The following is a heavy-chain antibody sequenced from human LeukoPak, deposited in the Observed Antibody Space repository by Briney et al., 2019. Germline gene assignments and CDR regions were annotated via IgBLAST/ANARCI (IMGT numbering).Heavy chain of an antibody. CDR3: ARIGSGSYALDY. CDR1: GYGFTGYW. Sequence: GESLKISCKGSGYGFTGYWIAWVRQMPGKGLEWMGIIYPGDSDTRSSPSFQGQVTISVDKSITTAYLQWSSLKASDTAIYYCARIGSGSYALDYWGQGTLVTVSS. D-gene: IGHD3-10*01. V-gene: IGHV5-51*01. J-gene: IGHJ4*02. CDR2: IYPGDSDT.